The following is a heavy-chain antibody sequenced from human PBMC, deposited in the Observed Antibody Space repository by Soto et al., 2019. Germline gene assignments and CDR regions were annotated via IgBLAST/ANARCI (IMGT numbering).Heavy chain of an antibody. CDR1: GFTFDDYV. CDR3: ARAARPSRGPFDP. Sequence: SLRLSCADCGFTFDDYVRHWVRQGPGKGLEWVSGISWNSGDIYYADSVKGRFTMTRDTSISTAYMDLSRLKSDDTAVYYCARAARPSRGPFDPWGQGTLVTVS. D-gene: IGHD6-6*01. J-gene: IGHJ5*02. V-gene: IGHV3-9*01. CDR2: ISWNSGDI.